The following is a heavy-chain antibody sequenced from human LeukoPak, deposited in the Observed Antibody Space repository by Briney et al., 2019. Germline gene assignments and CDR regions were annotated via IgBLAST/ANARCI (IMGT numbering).Heavy chain of an antibody. CDR2: IKEDGSDK. V-gene: IGHV3-7*04. Sequence: PGGSLRLSCAASGFTFSSFYMSWVRQAPGKGLEWVAAIKEDGSDKYYVDSVKGRFTISRDNAQNSLFLQMNSLRAEDTALYYCARGGGTFVNWGQGTLVPVSS. J-gene: IGHJ4*02. D-gene: IGHD1-26*01. CDR3: ARGGGTFVN. CDR1: GFTFSSFY.